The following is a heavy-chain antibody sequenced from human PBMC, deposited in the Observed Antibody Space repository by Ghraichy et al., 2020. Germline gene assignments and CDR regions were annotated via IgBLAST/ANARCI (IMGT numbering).Heavy chain of an antibody. D-gene: IGHD1-26*01. V-gene: IGHV1-2*02. J-gene: IGHJ5*02. CDR3: ARGRVSGSYSNNWFDP. CDR1: GYTFTGYY. Sequence: ASVKVSCKASGYTFTGYYMHWVRQAPGQGLEWMGWINPNSGGTNYAQKFQGRVTMTRDTSISTAYMELSRLRSDDTAVYYCARGRVSGSYSNNWFDPWGQGTLVTVSS. CDR2: INPNSGGT.